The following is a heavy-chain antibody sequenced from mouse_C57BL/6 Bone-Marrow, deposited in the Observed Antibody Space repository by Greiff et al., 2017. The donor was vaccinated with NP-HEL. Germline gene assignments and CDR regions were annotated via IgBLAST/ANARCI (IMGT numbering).Heavy chain of an antibody. Sequence: EVQVVESGGGLVKPGGSLKLSCAASGFTFSSYAMSWVRQTPEKRLEWVATISDGGSYTYYTDNVKGRFTISRDNAKNNLYLQMGHLRSEDTAMYYCARDNWGQGTLVTVSA. CDR3: ARDN. V-gene: IGHV5-4*01. J-gene: IGHJ3*01. CDR1: GFTFSSYA. CDR2: ISDGGSYT.